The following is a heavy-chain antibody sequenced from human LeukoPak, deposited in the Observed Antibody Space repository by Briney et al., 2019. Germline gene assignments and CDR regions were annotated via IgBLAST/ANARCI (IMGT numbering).Heavy chain of an antibody. J-gene: IGHJ5*02. CDR3: AKDRELLFAHCWFDL. CDR1: GFTFVTYA. D-gene: IGHD3-10*01. V-gene: IGHV3-23*01. Sequence: GGSLRLSCAASGFTFVTYAMSWVRQAPGKGLVWVGGISISSVDSYYVDSVKGRFSISRDDSKNTLYLQMDRLTDEDTAVYYCAKDRELLFAHCWFDLWGQGTLVTVSS. CDR2: ISISSVDS.